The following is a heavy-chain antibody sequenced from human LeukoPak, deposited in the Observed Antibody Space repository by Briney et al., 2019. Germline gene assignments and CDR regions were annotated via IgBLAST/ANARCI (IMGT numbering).Heavy chain of an antibody. Sequence: SETLSLTCTVSGGSISSSSYYWGWIRQPPGKGLEWIGSIYYSGRTYYNPSLKSRVTISGDTSKNQLSLELSSVTAADTAVYYCWARHYYYGMDVWGQGTTVTVSS. V-gene: IGHV4-39*01. J-gene: IGHJ6*02. CDR3: WARHYYYGMDV. CDR2: IYYSGRT. CDR1: GGSISSSSYY.